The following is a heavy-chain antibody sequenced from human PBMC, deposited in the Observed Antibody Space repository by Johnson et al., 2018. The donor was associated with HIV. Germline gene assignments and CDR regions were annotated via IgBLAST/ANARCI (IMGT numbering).Heavy chain of an antibody. Sequence: QVHLVESGGGVVQPGGSLRLSCAASGFIFRNYGMHWVRQAPGNGLEWVAFIRFDGSSKYYADSVKGRFTISRDNSKNTLYLQMNSLRAEDTAVYYCARDHLSSRGAFDIWGQGTMVTVSS. D-gene: IGHD6-13*01. J-gene: IGHJ3*02. CDR1: GFIFRNYG. CDR3: ARDHLSSRGAFDI. V-gene: IGHV3-30*02. CDR2: IRFDGSSK.